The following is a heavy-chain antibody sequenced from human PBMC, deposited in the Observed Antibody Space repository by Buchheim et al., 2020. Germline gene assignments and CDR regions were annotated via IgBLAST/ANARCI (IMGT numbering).Heavy chain of an antibody. D-gene: IGHD6-19*01. CDR1: GFTFSNAW. CDR2: ISYDGSDK. J-gene: IGHJ6*02. CDR3: ARELAVAAGYYYYYGMDV. V-gene: IGHV3-30*03. Sequence: VQLVESGGGLVKPGGSLRLSCAASGFTFSNAWMSWVRQAPGKGLEWVAVISYDGSDKYYADSVKGRFTISRDNSKNTLYLQMNSLRAEDTAVYYCARELAVAAGYYYYYGMDVWGQGTT.